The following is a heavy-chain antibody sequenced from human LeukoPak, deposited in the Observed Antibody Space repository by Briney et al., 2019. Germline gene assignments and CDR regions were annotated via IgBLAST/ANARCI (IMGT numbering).Heavy chain of an antibody. CDR1: GYTFTSYY. J-gene: IGHJ4*02. V-gene: IGHV1-46*03. Sequence: ASVKVSCKASGYTFTSYYMHWVLQAPGHGLEWMGIINPSGGSTSYAQKFQGRVTMTRDTSTSTVYMELSSLRSEDTAVYYCARAIKQLWSDYWGQGTLVTVSS. CDR2: INPSGGST. CDR3: ARAIKQLWSDY. D-gene: IGHD5-18*01.